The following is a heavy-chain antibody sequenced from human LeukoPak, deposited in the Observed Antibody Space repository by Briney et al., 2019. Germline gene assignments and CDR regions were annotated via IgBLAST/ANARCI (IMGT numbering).Heavy chain of an antibody. CDR2: VYHSGTS. J-gene: IGHJ5*02. V-gene: IGHV4-59*01. Sequence: PSETLSLTCTVSGGSINTYYWSWIRQPPGKGLEWIASVYHSGTSNYNPSLRSRVTISVDTSKNQFSLRVNSVTAADTALYYCARDVDTAMVVAGGFDPWGQGTLVTVSS. CDR1: GGSINTYY. CDR3: ARDVDTAMVVAGGFDP. D-gene: IGHD5-18*01.